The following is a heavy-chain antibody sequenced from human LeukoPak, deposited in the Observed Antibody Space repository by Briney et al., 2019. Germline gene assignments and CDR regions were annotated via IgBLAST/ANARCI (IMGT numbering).Heavy chain of an antibody. D-gene: IGHD6-6*01. CDR2: INPSGGSA. V-gene: IGHV1-46*01. CDR3: ARDFPEYSSSSNWFDP. Sequence: ASVKVSCKASGYTFTSYYMHWVRQAPGQGLEWMGIINPSGGSASYAQKFQGRVTMTRDTSTSTVYMELSSLRSEDTAVYYCARDFPEYSSSSNWFDPWGQGTLVTVSS. J-gene: IGHJ5*02. CDR1: GYTFTSYY.